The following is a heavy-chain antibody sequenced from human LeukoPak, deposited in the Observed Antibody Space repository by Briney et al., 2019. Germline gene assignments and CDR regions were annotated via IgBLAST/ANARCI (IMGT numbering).Heavy chain of an antibody. CDR3: ARDIGSGDAFDI. V-gene: IGHV4-59*11. J-gene: IGHJ3*02. CDR1: GGSISSHY. Sequence: PSETLSLTCTVSGGSISSHYWSWIRQPPGKGLEWIGYIYYSGSTNYNPFLKSRVTISVDTSKNQFSLKLSSVTAADTAVYYCARDIGSGDAFDIWGQGTMVTVSS. CDR2: IYYSGST. D-gene: IGHD1-26*01.